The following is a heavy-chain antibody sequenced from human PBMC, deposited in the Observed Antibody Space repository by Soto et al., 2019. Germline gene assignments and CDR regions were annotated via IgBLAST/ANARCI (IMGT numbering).Heavy chain of an antibody. CDR1: GFTFSGSA. CDR3: TSNYCSSTSCSSSRGWFDP. Sequence: GGSLRLSCAASGFTFSGSAMHWVRQASGKGLEWVGRIRSKANSYATAYAASVKGRFTISRDDSKNTAYLQMNSLKTEDTAVYYCTSNYCSSTSCSSSRGWFDPWGQGTLVTVSS. J-gene: IGHJ5*02. V-gene: IGHV3-73*01. CDR2: IRSKANSYAT. D-gene: IGHD2-2*01.